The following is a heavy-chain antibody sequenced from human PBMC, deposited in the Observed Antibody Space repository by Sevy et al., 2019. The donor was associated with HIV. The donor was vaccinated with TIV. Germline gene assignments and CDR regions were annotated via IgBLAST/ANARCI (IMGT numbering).Heavy chain of an antibody. D-gene: IGHD1-1*01. CDR2: ISYDAVNK. V-gene: IGHV3-30-3*01. CDR1: GFTFNRYS. Sequence: GGSLRLSCAASGFTFNRYSMHWVRQAPGKGLEWVATISYDAVNKHYAHSVRGRFTISRDNFQNSLFLQMNSLRTEDTAVYYCALERLSSDVAEYFHNWGQGTLVTVSS. CDR3: ALERLSSDVAEYFHN. J-gene: IGHJ1*01.